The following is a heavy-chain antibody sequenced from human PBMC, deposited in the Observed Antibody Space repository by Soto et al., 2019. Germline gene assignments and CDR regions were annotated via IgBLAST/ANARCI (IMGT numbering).Heavy chain of an antibody. Sequence: SETLSLTCTVSGGSISSYYWSWIRQPPGKGLEWIGYIYYSGSTNYNPSLKSRVTISVDTSKNQFSLKLSSVTAADTAAYYCARGRDYGDYDYWGQGTLVTVSS. CDR3: ARGRDYGDYDY. CDR1: GGSISSYY. V-gene: IGHV4-59*01. J-gene: IGHJ4*02. CDR2: IYYSGST. D-gene: IGHD4-17*01.